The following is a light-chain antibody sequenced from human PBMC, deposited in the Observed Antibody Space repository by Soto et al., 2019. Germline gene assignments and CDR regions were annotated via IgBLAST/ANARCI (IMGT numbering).Light chain of an antibody. V-gene: IGLV2-14*01. CDR2: EVS. CDR3: SSYTSSSTV. J-gene: IGLJ1*01. CDR1: SSDVGGYNY. Sequence: QSVLTQPASVSGSPGQSITISCTGTSSDVGGYNYVSWYQQHPGKAPKLMIYEVSNRPSGVSNRFSGSKSGNTASLTISGLQAEDEADYYCSSYTSSSTVFGTRTKVTVL.